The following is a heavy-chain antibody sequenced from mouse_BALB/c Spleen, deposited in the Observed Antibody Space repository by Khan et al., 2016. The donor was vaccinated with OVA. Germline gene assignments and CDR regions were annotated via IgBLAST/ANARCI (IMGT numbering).Heavy chain of an antibody. V-gene: IGHV1-81*01. CDR3: ARGDGYYVYFDY. Sequence: VELVESGPELVKPGASVKMSCRAFGYTFTYYVITWVKQRTGQGLEWIGEIYPGSDNAYYNERFKGKATLTADKSSNTTHMQLSSLTSEDSAVYFCARGDGYYVYFDYWGQGTTLTVSS. CDR1: GYTFTYYV. D-gene: IGHD2-3*01. CDR2: IYPGSDNA. J-gene: IGHJ2*01.